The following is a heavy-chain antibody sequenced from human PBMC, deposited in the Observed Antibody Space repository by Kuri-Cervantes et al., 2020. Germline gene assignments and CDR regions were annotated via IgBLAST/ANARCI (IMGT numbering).Heavy chain of an antibody. CDR1: GFTFSSHG. J-gene: IGHJ4*02. V-gene: IGHV3-33*01. CDR3: ARAVMELEPLDY. Sequence: GESLKISCAASGFTFSSHGMHWVRQAPGKGLEWVAVIWYDGSNKYYADSVKGRFTISRDNSKNTLYLQMNSLRAEDTAVYYCARAVMELEPLDYWGQGTLVTVSS. D-gene: IGHD1-14*01. CDR2: IWYDGSNK.